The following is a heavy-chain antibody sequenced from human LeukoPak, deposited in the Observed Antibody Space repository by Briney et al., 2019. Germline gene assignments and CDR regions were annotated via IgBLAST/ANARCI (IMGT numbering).Heavy chain of an antibody. J-gene: IGHJ4*02. Sequence: GGSLRLSCAASGFTFSSYGMHWVRQAPGKGLEWVAFIRYDGSNKYYADSVKGRFTISRDNSKNTLYLQMNSLRAEDTAVYYCANLDSGSYYFDYWGQGTLVTVSS. V-gene: IGHV3-30*02. CDR1: GFTFSSYG. D-gene: IGHD1-26*01. CDR3: ANLDSGSYYFDY. CDR2: IRYDGSNK.